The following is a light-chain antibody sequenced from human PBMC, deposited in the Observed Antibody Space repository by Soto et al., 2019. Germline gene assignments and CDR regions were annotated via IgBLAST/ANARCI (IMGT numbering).Light chain of an antibody. CDR2: AAS. Sequence: IGMTQSPSSLSASTGDRVTITCRASQAIASYLAWYQQKPGKAPKLLIYAASTLQSGVPSRFSGSGSGTDFTLTINWLQSEDFATYYCQQYYDHSVTFGQGTKVDIK. CDR1: QAIASY. CDR3: QQYYDHSVT. V-gene: IGKV1-8*01. J-gene: IGKJ1*01.